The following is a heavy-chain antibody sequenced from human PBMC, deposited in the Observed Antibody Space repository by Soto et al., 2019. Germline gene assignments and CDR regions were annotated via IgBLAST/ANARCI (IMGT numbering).Heavy chain of an antibody. CDR2: VNWNGDTT. CDR1: GFIFKNYG. Sequence: EVQLVESGGGVVRPGGSLRLSCAASGFIFKNYGMSWVRQGPGKGLEWVSGVNWNGDTTHYGDSVKCRFTISRDNAKNSLFLGMNSLRVEDTAVYYCTRGSGNWYFDLWGRGTLVTVSS. J-gene: IGHJ2*01. V-gene: IGHV3-20*04. CDR3: TRGSGNWYFDL.